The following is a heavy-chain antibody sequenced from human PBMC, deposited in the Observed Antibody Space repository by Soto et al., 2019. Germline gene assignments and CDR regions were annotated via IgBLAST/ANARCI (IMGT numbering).Heavy chain of an antibody. CDR2: IYHSGST. CDR1: GGSISSGGYS. J-gene: IGHJ6*02. D-gene: IGHD3-16*01. V-gene: IGHV4-30-2*01. Sequence: PSETLSLTCAVSGGSISSGGYSWSWIRQPPGKGLEWIGYIYHSGSTYYNPSLKSRVTISVDRSKNQFSLKLSSVTAADTAVYYCARDGGYDGVGYWGQGTTVTVSS. CDR3: ARDGGYDGVGY.